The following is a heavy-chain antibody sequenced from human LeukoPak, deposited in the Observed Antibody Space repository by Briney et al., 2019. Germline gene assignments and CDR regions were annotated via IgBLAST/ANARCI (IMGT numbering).Heavy chain of an antibody. CDR1: GFTVSSNY. J-gene: IGHJ4*02. D-gene: IGHD5-24*01. CDR2: ICSGGST. CDR3: ARDPARLFRWDY. V-gene: IGHV3-53*01. Sequence: PGGSLRLSCAASGFTVSSNYMSWVRQAPGKGLEWVSVICSGGSTYYADSVKGRFTISRDNSKNTLYLQMNSLRVEDTAVYYCARDPARLFRWDYWGQGTLVTVSS.